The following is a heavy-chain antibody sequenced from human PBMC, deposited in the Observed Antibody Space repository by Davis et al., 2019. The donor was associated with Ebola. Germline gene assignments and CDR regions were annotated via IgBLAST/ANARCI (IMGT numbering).Heavy chain of an antibody. CDR2: IIPILGIA. CDR3: GSGVAAAGDY. J-gene: IGHJ4*02. CDR1: GYTFTNYG. D-gene: IGHD6-13*01. V-gene: IGHV1-69*04. Sequence: SVKVSCKTSGYTFTNYGITWVRQAPGQGLEWMGRIIPILGIANYAQKFQGRVTITADKSTSTAYMELSSLRSEDTAVYYCGSGVAAAGDYWGQGTLVTVSS.